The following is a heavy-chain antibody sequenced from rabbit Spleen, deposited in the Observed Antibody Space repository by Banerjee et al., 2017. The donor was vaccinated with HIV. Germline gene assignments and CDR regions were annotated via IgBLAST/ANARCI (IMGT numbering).Heavy chain of an antibody. CDR2: INMVTGKS. D-gene: IGHD6-1*01. CDR3: ARSANNFYRNFNL. V-gene: IGHV1S45*01. J-gene: IGHJ4*01. Sequence: QEQLEESGGGLVKPEGSLTLTCKASGVSFNDKDVMCWVRQAPGKGLEWITCINMVTGKSVYASWVNGRFTIPKTSSTTVTLEMTSLTAADTATYFCARSANNFYRNFNLWGQGTLVTVS. CDR1: GVSFNDKDV.